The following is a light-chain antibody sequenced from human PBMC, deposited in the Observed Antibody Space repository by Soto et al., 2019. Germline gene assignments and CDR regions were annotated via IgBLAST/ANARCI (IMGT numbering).Light chain of an antibody. CDR2: DDN. CDR3: ESYDINPWV. CDR1: SGSIASNY. Sequence: NFMLTQPHSVSESPGKTVTMSCTRSSGSIASNYLQWFQLRPGSAPTTVIYDDNQRPSGVPDRFSGSIDRSSNSAFLTISGLKTEDEADYFCESYDINPWVFGGGTKVTVL. V-gene: IGLV6-57*03. J-gene: IGLJ3*02.